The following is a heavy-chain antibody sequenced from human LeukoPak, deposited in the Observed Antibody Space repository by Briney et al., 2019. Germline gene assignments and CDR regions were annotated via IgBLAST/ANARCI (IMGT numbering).Heavy chain of an antibody. Sequence: SQTLSLTCTVSGGSISSGGYYWSWIRQHPGKGLEWIGYIYHSGSTYYNPSLKSRVTISVDRSKNQFSLKLSSVTAADTAVYYCARSKGSYYFDYWGQGTLVTVSS. CDR3: ARSKGSYYFDY. J-gene: IGHJ4*02. CDR2: IYHSGST. CDR1: GGSISSGGYY. V-gene: IGHV4-30-2*01. D-gene: IGHD2-15*01.